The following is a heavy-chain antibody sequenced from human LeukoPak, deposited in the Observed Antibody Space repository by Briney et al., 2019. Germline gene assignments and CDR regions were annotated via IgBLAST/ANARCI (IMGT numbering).Heavy chain of an antibody. CDR3: ARGQFRDGYNKGWFDP. D-gene: IGHD5-24*01. J-gene: IGHJ5*02. Sequence: SQTLSLTCTVSGGSISSGGYYWSWIRQHPGKGQEWIGEINHSGSTNYNPSLKSRVTISVDTSKNQFSLKLSSVTAADTAVYYCARGQFRDGYNKGWFDPWGQGTLVTVSS. V-gene: IGHV4-31*03. CDR1: GGSISSGGYY. CDR2: INHSGST.